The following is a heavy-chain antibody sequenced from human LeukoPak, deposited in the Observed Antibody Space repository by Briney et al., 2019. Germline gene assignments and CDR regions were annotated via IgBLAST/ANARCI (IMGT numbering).Heavy chain of an antibody. CDR1: GITFSSYA. V-gene: IGHV3-30*04. CDR3: ARVMGRYCSSTSCYVDY. J-gene: IGHJ4*02. D-gene: IGHD2-2*01. CDR2: ISYDGSNK. Sequence: GGSLRLSCAASGITFSSYAMHWVRQAPGKGLEWVAVISYDGSNKYYADSVKGRFTISRDNSKNTLYLQMNSPRAEDTAVYYCARVMGRYCSSTSCYVDYWGQGTLVTVSS.